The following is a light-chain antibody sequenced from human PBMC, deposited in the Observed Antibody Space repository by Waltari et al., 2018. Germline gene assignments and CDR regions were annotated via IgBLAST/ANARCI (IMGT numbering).Light chain of an antibody. CDR3: QQTYTLPRT. CDR2: STS. CDR1: QSISNF. Sequence: IQMTQSPSSLSAAVGDSVTITCRPSQSISNFLNWYQQKPGKAPQLLISSTSTLQSGVLSRFSGSESGTDFTLTITTLQPEDFATYYCQQTYTLPRTFGQGTKLEI. J-gene: IGKJ1*01. V-gene: IGKV1-39*01.